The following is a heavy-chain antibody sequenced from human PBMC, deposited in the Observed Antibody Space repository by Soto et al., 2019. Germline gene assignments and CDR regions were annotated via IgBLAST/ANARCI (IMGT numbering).Heavy chain of an antibody. CDR2: IYYSGST. CDR3: AGSLRYGYYYYYGMDV. D-gene: IGHD1-20*01. J-gene: IGHJ6*02. Sequence: PSETLSLTCTVSGGSISSSSYYWGWIRQPPGKGLEWIGSIYYSGSTYYNPSLKSRVTISVDTSKNQFSLKLSSVTAADTAVYYCAGSLRYGYYYYYGMDVWGQGTTVTVSS. V-gene: IGHV4-39*01. CDR1: GGSISSSSYY.